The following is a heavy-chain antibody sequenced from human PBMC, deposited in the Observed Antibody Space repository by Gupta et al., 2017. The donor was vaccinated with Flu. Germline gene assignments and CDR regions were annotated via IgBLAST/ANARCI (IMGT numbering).Heavy chain of an antibody. CDR2: LKQDGSDQ. CDR3: ARGSHDSKYRCFET. J-gene: IGHJ5*02. V-gene: IGHV3-7*01. Sequence: RHIPGKGLEWVATLKQDGSDQDYVDSVKGRFTISRDSAKNSLYLQMNGLRVEDTAVHYCARGSHDSKYRCFETWGQGTRVTVSS. D-gene: IGHD4-4*01.